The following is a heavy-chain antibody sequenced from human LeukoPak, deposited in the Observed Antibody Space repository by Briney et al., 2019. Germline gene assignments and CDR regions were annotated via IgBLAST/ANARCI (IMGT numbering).Heavy chain of an antibody. J-gene: IGHJ6*03. V-gene: IGHV3-30*02. Sequence: GGSLRLSCAASGFTFSTYGMYWVRQAPGKGLEWVAFIRYDGSNKYYADSVKGRFTISRDNAKNSLYLQMNSLRAEDTAVYYCARDKPVTMVRGVILTNYYYYMDVWGKGTTVTISS. D-gene: IGHD3-10*01. CDR2: IRYDGSNK. CDR3: ARDKPVTMVRGVILTNYYYYMDV. CDR1: GFTFSTYG.